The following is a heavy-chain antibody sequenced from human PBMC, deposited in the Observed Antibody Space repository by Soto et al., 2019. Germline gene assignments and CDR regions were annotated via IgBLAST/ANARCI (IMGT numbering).Heavy chain of an antibody. V-gene: IGHV3-33*01. CDR2: IWYDGSNE. CDR1: GFTFSSYG. J-gene: IGHJ4*02. CDR3: XXXXXXXXXXXXXXXXX. Sequence: ESGGGVVQPGRSLRLSCAASGFTFSSYGMHWVRQAPGKGLXXXXVIWYDGSNEYYAVSVKGRFTISRDNSKNTLYLQMXSXXXXXXXXXXXXXXXXXXXXXXXXXXXXXXQGTLVTVSS.